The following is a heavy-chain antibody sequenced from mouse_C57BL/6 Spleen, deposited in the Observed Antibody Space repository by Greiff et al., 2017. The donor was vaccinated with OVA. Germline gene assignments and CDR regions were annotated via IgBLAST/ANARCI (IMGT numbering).Heavy chain of an antibody. D-gene: IGHD3-2*02. CDR1: GYTFTSYW. CDR2: INPSNGGT. J-gene: IGHJ3*01. V-gene: IGHV1-53*01. CDR3: AIDSSGYLAWFAY. Sequence: QVQLKQPGTELVKPGASVKLSCKASGYTFTSYWMHWVKQRPGQGLEWIGNINPSNGGTNYNEKFKSKATLTVDKSSSTAYMQLSSLTSEDSAVYYCAIDSSGYLAWFAYWGQGTLVTVSA.